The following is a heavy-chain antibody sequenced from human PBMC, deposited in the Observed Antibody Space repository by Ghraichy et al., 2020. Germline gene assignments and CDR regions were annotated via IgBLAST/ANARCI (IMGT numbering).Heavy chain of an antibody. V-gene: IGHV3-21*01. D-gene: IGHD1-26*01. Sequence: GGSLRLSCAASGFTFSSYSMNWVRQAPGKGLEWVSSISSSSSYIYYADSVKGRFTISRDNAKNSLYLQMNSLRAEDTAVYYCARDEGGGSYYPSYYYYGMDVWGQGTTVTVSS. J-gene: IGHJ6*02. CDR2: ISSSSSYI. CDR3: ARDEGGGSYYPSYYYYGMDV. CDR1: GFTFSSYS.